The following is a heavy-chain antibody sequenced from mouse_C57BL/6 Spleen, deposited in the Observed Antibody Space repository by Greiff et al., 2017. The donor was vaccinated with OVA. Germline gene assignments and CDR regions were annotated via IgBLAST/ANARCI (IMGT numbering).Heavy chain of an antibody. CDR2: IRGKSSNNAT. J-gene: IGHJ4*01. V-gene: IGHV10-3*01. CDR3: VREDYYGSSSYYYAMDY. CDR1: GFPFNTYA. D-gene: IGHD1-1*01. Sequence: EVKLVESGGGLVQPKGSLKLSCAASGFPFNTYAMHWVRQAPGKGLEWVARIRGKSSNNATYYDDSVKDRFTISRDDSQSMLYLQMNNLKTEDTAMYYCVREDYYGSSSYYYAMDYWGQGTSVTVSS.